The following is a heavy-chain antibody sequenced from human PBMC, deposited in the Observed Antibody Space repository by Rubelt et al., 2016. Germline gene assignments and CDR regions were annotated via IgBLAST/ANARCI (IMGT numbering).Heavy chain of an antibody. CDR1: GFTFSTYS. J-gene: IGHJ6*02. CDR2: ISSGGRTI. V-gene: IGHV3-48*01. CDR3: ARARDYYYYHMDV. Sequence: LRLSCAASGFTFSTYSMNWVRQAPGKGLDWVAYISSGGRTIYYADSVKGRFTISRDNSKNTLYLQMNSLRVEDTAVYYCARARDYYYYHMDVWGQGTTVTVSS.